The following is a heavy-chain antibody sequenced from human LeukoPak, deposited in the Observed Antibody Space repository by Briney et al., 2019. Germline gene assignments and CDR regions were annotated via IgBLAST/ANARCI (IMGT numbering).Heavy chain of an antibody. CDR1: GFPLSDYY. CDR2: ISSSGSTI. D-gene: IGHD4-17*01. J-gene: IGHJ4*02. Sequence: GGSLRLSCAAFGFPLSDYYMSWIRQAPGKGLEWVSYISSSGSTIYYADSVKGRFTISRDNAKNSLYLQMNSLRAEDTAVYYCARSTVTTLVDYWGQGTLVTVSS. V-gene: IGHV3-11*04. CDR3: ARSTVTTLVDY.